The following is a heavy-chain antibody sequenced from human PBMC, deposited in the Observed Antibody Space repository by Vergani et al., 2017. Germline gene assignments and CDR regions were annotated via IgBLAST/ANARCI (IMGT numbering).Heavy chain of an antibody. V-gene: IGHV3-30-3*01. CDR2: ISYDGSNK. D-gene: IGHD6-19*01. CDR3: AREGAGVAVAGRGGYYFDY. J-gene: IGHJ4*02. CDR1: GFTFSSYA. Sequence: QVQLVESGAGVVQPGRSLRLSCAASGFTFSSYAMHWVRQAPGKGLEWVAVISYDGSNKYYADSVKGRFTISRDNSKNTLYLQMNSLRAEDTAVYYCAREGAGVAVAGRGGYYFDYWGQGTLVTVSS.